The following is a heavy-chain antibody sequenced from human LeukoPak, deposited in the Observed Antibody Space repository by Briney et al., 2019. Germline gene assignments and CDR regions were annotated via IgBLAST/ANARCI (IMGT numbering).Heavy chain of an antibody. Sequence: ASVKVSCKASGYTFTSYAMNWVRQAPGQGLEWMGWINTNTGNPTYAQGFTGRFVFSLDTSVSTAYLQINSLKADDTAVYYCARDVSGDYGNWFDPWGQGTLVTVSS. V-gene: IGHV7-4-1*02. CDR2: INTNTGNP. D-gene: IGHD4-17*01. J-gene: IGHJ5*02. CDR1: GYTFTSYA. CDR3: ARDVSGDYGNWFDP.